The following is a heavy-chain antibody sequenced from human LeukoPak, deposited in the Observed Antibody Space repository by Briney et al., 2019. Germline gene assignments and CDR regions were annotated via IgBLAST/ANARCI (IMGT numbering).Heavy chain of an antibody. V-gene: IGHV3-33*05. CDR2: IQYDTSQI. CDR1: GFNFWGSG. Sequence: GGSLRLSCVASGFNFWGSGMHWVRQAPGKGLEWLSFIQYDTSQIRYADSVKGRFTISRDNSKNTLFLQMNSLTAEDTAIYSCARPRLEYCSGGSCFDAFDIWGQGTMVTVSS. CDR3: ARPRLEYCSGGSCFDAFDI. D-gene: IGHD2-15*01. J-gene: IGHJ3*02.